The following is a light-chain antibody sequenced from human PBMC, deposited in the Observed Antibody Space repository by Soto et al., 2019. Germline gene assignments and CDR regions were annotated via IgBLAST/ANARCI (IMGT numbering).Light chain of an antibody. Sequence: QSVLTQPPSVSGAPGQRVTISCTGSSSNIGAGYDVHWYQQLPGTAPKLLIYGNSKRPSGVPDRFSGSKSGTSASLAITGLQAADEADYYCQSYYSSLRGSVFGGGTKVTVL. J-gene: IGLJ2*01. CDR3: QSYYSSLRGSV. V-gene: IGLV1-40*01. CDR1: SSNIGAGYD. CDR2: GNS.